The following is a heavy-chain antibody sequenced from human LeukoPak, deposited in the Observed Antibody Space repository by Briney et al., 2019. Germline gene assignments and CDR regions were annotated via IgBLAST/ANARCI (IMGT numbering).Heavy chain of an antibody. Sequence: ASVKVSCKASGYTFTGYYMHGVRQAPGQGLEWMGWFNPNSGGTNYAQKFQGRVTMTRDTSISTAYMELSRLRSDDTAVYYCAREGGDSSSWYKVFDYWGQGTLVTVSS. CDR2: FNPNSGGT. CDR1: GYTFTGYY. CDR3: AREGGDSSSWYKVFDY. V-gene: IGHV1-2*02. D-gene: IGHD6-13*01. J-gene: IGHJ4*02.